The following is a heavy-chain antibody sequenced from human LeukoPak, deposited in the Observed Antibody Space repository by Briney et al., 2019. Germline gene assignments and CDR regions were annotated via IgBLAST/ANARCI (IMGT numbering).Heavy chain of an antibody. J-gene: IGHJ5*02. CDR1: GGFMSGHY. Sequence: PSETLSLTCNVSGGFMSGHYWTWIRQPPGKGLEWIGCIFSSGSTNYNPSLKSRVTISVDTSKNQFSLSLRSVTAADTAAYYCARAVSGSDYWFDPWGQGTLVTVSS. CDR2: IFSSGST. D-gene: IGHD5-12*01. CDR3: ARAVSGSDYWFDP. V-gene: IGHV4-59*11.